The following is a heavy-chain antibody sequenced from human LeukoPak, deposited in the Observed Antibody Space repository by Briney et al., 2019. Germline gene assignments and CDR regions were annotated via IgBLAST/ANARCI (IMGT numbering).Heavy chain of an antibody. CDR3: ASGPVDYYDFWSGSGYFDL. CDR1: GGTFSRYA. V-gene: IGHV1-69*05. J-gene: IGHJ2*01. D-gene: IGHD3-3*01. CDR2: IIPIFGTA. Sequence: SVKVSCKASGGTFSRYAISWVRQAPGQGLEWMGVIIPIFGTANYAQKFQGRVTITTDESTSTAYMELSSLRSEDTAVYYCASGPVDYYDFWSGSGYFDLWGRGTLVTVSS.